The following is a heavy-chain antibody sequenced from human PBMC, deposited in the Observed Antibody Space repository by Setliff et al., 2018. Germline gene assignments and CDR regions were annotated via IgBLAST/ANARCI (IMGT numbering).Heavy chain of an antibody. CDR3: ARFRRGVALGWFDP. J-gene: IGHJ5*02. CDR1: GGSISSGSYY. V-gene: IGHV4-61*10. CDR2: INHSGST. Sequence: SETLSLTCTVSGGSISSGSYYWSWIRQPAGKGLEWIGEINHSGSTNYNPSLKSRVTISVDTSKNQFSLKLSSVTAADTAVYYCARFRRGVALGWFDPWGQGTLVTVSS. D-gene: IGHD3-10*01.